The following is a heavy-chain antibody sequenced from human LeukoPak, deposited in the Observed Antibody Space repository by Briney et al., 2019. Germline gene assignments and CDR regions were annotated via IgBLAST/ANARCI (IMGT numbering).Heavy chain of an antibody. J-gene: IGHJ5*02. D-gene: IGHD6-13*01. Sequence: GGSLRLSCAASGFTFSSYAMSWVRQAPGKGLEWVSAISGSGGSAYYADSVKGRFTISRDNSKNTLYLQMNSLRAEGTAVYYCAKDGGSSSSGWFDPWGQGTLVTVSS. V-gene: IGHV3-23*01. CDR2: ISGSGGSA. CDR3: AKDGGSSSSGWFDP. CDR1: GFTFSSYA.